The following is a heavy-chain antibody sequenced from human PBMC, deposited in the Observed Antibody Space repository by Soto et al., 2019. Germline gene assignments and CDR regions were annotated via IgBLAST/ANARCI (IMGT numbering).Heavy chain of an antibody. CDR1: GGSISSSSYY. CDR2: IYYSGST. J-gene: IGHJ4*02. D-gene: IGHD3-16*01. V-gene: IGHV4-39*01. Sequence: SETLSLTCTVSGGSISSSSYYWGWIRQPPGKGLEWIGSIYYSGSTYYNPSLKSRVTISVDTSKNQFSLKLSSVTAADTAVYYCARQFTHSTSDFDYWGQGTLVTVSS. CDR3: ARQFTHSTSDFDY.